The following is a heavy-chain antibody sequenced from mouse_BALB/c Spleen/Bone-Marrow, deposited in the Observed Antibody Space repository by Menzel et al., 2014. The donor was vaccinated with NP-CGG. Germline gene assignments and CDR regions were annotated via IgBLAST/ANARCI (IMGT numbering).Heavy chain of an antibody. CDR1: GFTFSSYA. V-gene: IGHV5-9-4*01. CDR3: ARGGNYLDY. Sequence: EVKVVESGGGLVKPGGSLKLSCAASGFTFSSYAMSWVRQSPEKRLEWVAEISSGGSYTYYPDTVTGRFTISRDNAKNTLYLEMSSLRSEDTAVYYCARGGNYLDYWGQGTTLTVSS. CDR2: ISSGGSYT. J-gene: IGHJ2*01.